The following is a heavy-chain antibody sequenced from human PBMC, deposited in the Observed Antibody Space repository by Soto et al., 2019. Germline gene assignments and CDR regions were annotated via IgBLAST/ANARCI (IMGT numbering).Heavy chain of an antibody. J-gene: IGHJ4*02. CDR2: ISYDGSNK. CDR3: AKIVGIAARRPFDY. D-gene: IGHD6-6*01. V-gene: IGHV3-30*18. CDR1: GFTFSSYG. Sequence: QVQLVESGGGVVQPGRSLRLSCAASGFTFSSYGMHWVRQAPGKGLEWVAVISYDGSNKYYADSVKGRFTISRDNSKNTLYLQMNSLRAEDTAVYYCAKIVGIAARRPFDYWGQGTLVTVSS.